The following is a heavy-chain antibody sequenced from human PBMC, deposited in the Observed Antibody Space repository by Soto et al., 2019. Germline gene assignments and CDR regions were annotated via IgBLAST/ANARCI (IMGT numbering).Heavy chain of an antibody. CDR1: GGTFSSYT. CDR3: ARERQQLTILDY. Sequence: QVQLVQSGAEVKKPGSSVKVSCKASGGTFSSYTISWVRQAPGQGLEWMGRIIPILGIANYAQKFQGRVTITADKSTSTAYMELSSRRSDDTAVYYCARERQQLTILDYWGQGTLVTVSS. D-gene: IGHD6-13*01. CDR2: IIPILGIA. J-gene: IGHJ4*02. V-gene: IGHV1-69*08.